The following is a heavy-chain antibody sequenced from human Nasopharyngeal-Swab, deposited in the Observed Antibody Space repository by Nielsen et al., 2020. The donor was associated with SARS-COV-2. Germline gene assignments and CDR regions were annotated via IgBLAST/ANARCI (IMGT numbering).Heavy chain of an antibody. D-gene: IGHD2-21*02. V-gene: IGHV4-4*02. CDR3: ANAGGGDSLDAFDI. Sequence: GSLRLSCAVSGGSISSSNWWSWVRQPPGKGLEWIGEIYHSGSTNYNPSLKSRVTISVDTSKNQFSLKLSSVTAADTAVYYCANAGGGDSLDAFDIWGQGTMVTVSS. CDR1: GGSISSSNW. J-gene: IGHJ3*02. CDR2: IYHSGST.